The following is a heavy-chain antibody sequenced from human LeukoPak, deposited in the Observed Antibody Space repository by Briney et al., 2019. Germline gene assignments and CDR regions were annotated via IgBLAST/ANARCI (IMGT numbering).Heavy chain of an antibody. D-gene: IGHD2-2*01. V-gene: IGHV1-18*01. CDR2: ISAYDGNT. Sequence: ASVKVSCKASGYTFNSYGISWVRQAPGQGLEWMGWISAYDGNTNYAQKFQGRFTVTTDSSTSTAYMELRNLRSDDTAVYYCARDGTSTDDYWGQGTLVTVSS. CDR1: GYTFNSYG. CDR3: ARDGTSTDDY. J-gene: IGHJ4*02.